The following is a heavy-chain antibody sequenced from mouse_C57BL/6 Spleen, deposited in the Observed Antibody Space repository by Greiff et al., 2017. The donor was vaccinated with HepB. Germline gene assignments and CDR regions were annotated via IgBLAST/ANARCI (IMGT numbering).Heavy chain of an antibody. Sequence: VQLQQSGAELVRPGTSVKVSCKASGYAFTNYLIEWVKQRPGQGLEWIGVINPGSGGTNYNEKFKGKATLTANKSSSPAYMQLSSLTSEDSAVYFCARGGYYPDYWGQGTTLTVSS. V-gene: IGHV1-54*01. D-gene: IGHD1-1*02. CDR2: INPGSGGT. CDR1: GYAFTNYL. CDR3: ARGGYYPDY. J-gene: IGHJ2*01.